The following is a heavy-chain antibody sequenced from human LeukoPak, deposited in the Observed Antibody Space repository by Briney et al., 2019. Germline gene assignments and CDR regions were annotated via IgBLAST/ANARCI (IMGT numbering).Heavy chain of an antibody. J-gene: IGHJ5*02. V-gene: IGHV3-21*01. CDR1: GFTFSSYE. CDR3: ARGQVAEWFGDLSYWSGP. D-gene: IGHD3-10*01. Sequence: GGSLRLSCAASGFTFSSYEMNWVRQAPGKGLEWVSSISSGSSFMYYADSVKGRFTISRDNAKNSLYLQMNSLRADDTAIYYCARGQVAEWFGDLSYWSGPWGRGTLVTVSS. CDR2: ISSGSSFM.